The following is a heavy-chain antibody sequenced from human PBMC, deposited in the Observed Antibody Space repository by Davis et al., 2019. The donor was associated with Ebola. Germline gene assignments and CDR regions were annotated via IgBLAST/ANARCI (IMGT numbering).Heavy chain of an antibody. Sequence: GESLKISCKGSGYNFNTHWIGWVRQLPGKGLEWMGIIYPGDSDTRYSPSFQGQVTISADKSISTAYLQWSSLKASDTAMYYCSGFGLEWGQGTLVTVSS. V-gene: IGHV5-51*01. CDR1: GYNFNTHW. J-gene: IGHJ4*02. CDR2: IYPGDSDT. CDR3: SGFGLE. D-gene: IGHD3/OR15-3a*01.